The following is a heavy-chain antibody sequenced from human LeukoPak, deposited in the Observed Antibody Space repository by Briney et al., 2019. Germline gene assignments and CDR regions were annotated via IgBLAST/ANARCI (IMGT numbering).Heavy chain of an antibody. Sequence: SETLSLTCAVSGASVSGSYYYWGRLRPPPGRGLEWIGNIYSSGSTYYNASLQSRVTISIDTSKNQFSLRLSSVTGADTAMYYCAKSGGYGLIDYWGQGTRVTVSS. V-gene: IGHV4-39*01. CDR1: GASVSGSYYY. CDR2: IYSSGST. J-gene: IGHJ4*02. D-gene: IGHD1-26*01. CDR3: AKSGGYGLIDY.